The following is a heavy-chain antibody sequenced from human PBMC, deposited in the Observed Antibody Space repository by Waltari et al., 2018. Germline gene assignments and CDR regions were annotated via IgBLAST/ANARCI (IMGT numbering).Heavy chain of an antibody. CDR3: ARSSYYYGSGSYRFDY. CDR2: NNHSGST. Sequence: QVQLQQWGAGLLKPSETLSLTCAVYGGSFSGYYWSWIRQPPGKGLEWIGENNHSGSTNYNPSLKRRVTISVDTSKNQFSLKLSSVTAADTAVYYCARSSYYYGSGSYRFDYWGQGTLVTVSS. CDR1: GGSFSGYY. V-gene: IGHV4-34*01. J-gene: IGHJ4*02. D-gene: IGHD3-10*01.